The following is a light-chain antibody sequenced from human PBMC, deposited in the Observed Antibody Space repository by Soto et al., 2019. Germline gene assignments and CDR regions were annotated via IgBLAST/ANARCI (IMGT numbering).Light chain of an antibody. J-gene: IGKJ2*01. CDR3: QHYNNWPYT. CDR2: HAS. Sequence: EIVMTRSPATLSVSPGERATLSCRASQSVSSNLAWYQQKPGQAPRFLIFHASTRATGIPARFSGSGSGTEFTLTISSLQSEDFAVYYCQHYNNWPYTFGQGTKLEIK. V-gene: IGKV3-15*01. CDR1: QSVSSN.